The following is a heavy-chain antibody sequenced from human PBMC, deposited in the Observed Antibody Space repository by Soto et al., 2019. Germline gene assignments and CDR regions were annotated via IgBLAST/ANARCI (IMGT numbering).Heavy chain of an antibody. V-gene: IGHV1-8*01. Sequence: ASVQVSCKASGYTFTSYDINWVRQATGQGLEWMGWMNPNSGNTGYAQKFQGRVTMTRNTSISTAYMELSSLRSEDTAVYYCASSGSWVYGMDVWGQGTTVTVSS. CDR1: GYTFTSYD. D-gene: IGHD1-26*01. J-gene: IGHJ6*02. CDR3: ASSGSWVYGMDV. CDR2: MNPNSGNT.